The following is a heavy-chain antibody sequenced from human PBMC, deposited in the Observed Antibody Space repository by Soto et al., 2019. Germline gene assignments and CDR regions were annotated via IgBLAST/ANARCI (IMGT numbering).Heavy chain of an antibody. CDR2: IGTAGDT. J-gene: IGHJ4*02. CDR3: ARGSSGWYLSPSYIDY. D-gene: IGHD6-19*01. CDR1: GFTLRSYD. V-gene: IGHV3-13*01. Sequence: GGSLRLSCAASGFTLRSYDMHWVRQATRKGLEWVSAIGTAGDTYYPGSVKGRFTISRENAKNSLYLQMNSLRAEDTAVYYCARGSSGWYLSPSYIDYWGQGTLVTVSS.